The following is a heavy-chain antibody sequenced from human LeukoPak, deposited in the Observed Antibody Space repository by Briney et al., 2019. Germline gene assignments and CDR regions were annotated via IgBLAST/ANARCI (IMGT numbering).Heavy chain of an antibody. V-gene: IGHV3-7*01. J-gene: IGHJ4*02. CDR1: GFTFSSYA. Sequence: PGGSLRLSCAASGFTFSSYAMHWVRQAPGKGLEWVANIKQDGSEKYYVDSVKGRFTISRDNAKNSLYLQMNSLRVEDTAVYYCARDGDGYKSTPFDYWGQGTLVTVSS. CDR3: ARDGDGYKSTPFDY. CDR2: IKQDGSEK. D-gene: IGHD5-24*01.